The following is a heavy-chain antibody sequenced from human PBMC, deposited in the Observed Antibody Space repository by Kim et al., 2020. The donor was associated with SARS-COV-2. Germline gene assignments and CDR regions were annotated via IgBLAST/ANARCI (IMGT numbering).Heavy chain of an antibody. Sequence: GGSLSLSCAASSFTFGHFAMNWVRQAPGTGLEWISSISDGGDTSYYADSVKGRFTISRDNSMNTLFLQMNSLRADDTAMYFCAKDLNLGFDSWGQGTLFT. CDR2: ISDGGDTS. CDR3: AKDLNLGFDS. CDR1: SFTFGHFA. J-gene: IGHJ4*02. V-gene: IGHV3-23*01. D-gene: IGHD7-27*01.